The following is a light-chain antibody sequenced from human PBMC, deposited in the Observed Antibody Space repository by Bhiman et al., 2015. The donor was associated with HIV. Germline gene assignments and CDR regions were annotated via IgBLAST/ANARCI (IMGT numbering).Light chain of an antibody. J-gene: IGLJ2*01. CDR1: SLN. CDR3: NSRDSSGNHVV. Sequence: SSELTQDPAVSVALGQTVRITCQGDSLNASWYQQKPGQAPIVFIYGKNNRPSGIPDRFSGSSSGNTASLTITGAQAEDEADYYCNSRDSSGNHVVFGGGTKLTVL. CDR2: GKN. V-gene: IGLV3-19*01.